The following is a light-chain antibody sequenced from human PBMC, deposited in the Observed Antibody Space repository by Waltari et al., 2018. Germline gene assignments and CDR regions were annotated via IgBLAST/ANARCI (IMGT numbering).Light chain of an antibody. J-gene: IGLJ3*02. CDR1: SSNIGTNT. CDR3: AAWDDSLNGFWV. CDR2: VND. Sequence: QSVLPQSPSASRPPGHRLTLPCSRSSSNIGTNTVYCYQQHPATTPKLLIYVNDRRPSGVPDRFSGSKSGTSASLAISGLQSEDESDYYCAAWDDSLNGFWVFGGGTKLTVL. V-gene: IGLV1-44*01.